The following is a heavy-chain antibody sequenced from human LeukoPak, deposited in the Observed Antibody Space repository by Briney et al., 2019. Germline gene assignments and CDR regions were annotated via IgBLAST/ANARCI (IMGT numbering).Heavy chain of an antibody. D-gene: IGHD3-22*01. V-gene: IGHV3-30-3*01. J-gene: IGHJ4*02. CDR2: ISYDGSNK. CDR3: ARDQLDYYDQIGGYFDY. CDR1: GFTFSSYA. Sequence: PGRSLRLSCAASGFTFSSYAMHWVRQAPGKGLEWVAVISYDGSNKYYADSVKGRFTISRDNSKNTLYLQMNSLRAEDTAVYYCARDQLDYYDQIGGYFDYWGQGTLVTVSS.